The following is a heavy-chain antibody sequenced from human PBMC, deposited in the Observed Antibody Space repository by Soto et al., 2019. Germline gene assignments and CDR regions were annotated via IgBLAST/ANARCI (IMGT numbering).Heavy chain of an antibody. Sequence: EVQLLESGGGLVQPGGSLRLSCAASGFTFSSYAMSWVRQAPGKGLEWVSAISGSGGSTYYADSVKGRFTISRDNAKNTLYLQMNSLRAEDTAVYYCAKDRTGSDYGMDVWGQGTTVTVSS. CDR1: GFTFSSYA. CDR3: AKDRTGSDYGMDV. CDR2: ISGSGGST. J-gene: IGHJ6*02. D-gene: IGHD1-1*01. V-gene: IGHV3-23*01.